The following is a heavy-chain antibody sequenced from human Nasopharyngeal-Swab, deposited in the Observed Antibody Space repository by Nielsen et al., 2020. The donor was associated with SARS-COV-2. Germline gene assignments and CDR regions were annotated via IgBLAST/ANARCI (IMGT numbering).Heavy chain of an antibody. Sequence: SETLSLTCTVSGGSISSYYWSWIRQPAGKGLEWIGRIYTSGSTNYNPSLKSRVTMSVDTSKNQFSLKLSSVTAADTAVYYCAREIASYYYDSSGYYYPDYYYGMDVWGQGTTVTVSS. CDR1: GGSISSYY. CDR3: AREIASYYYDSSGYYYPDYYYGMDV. J-gene: IGHJ6*02. CDR2: IYTSGST. V-gene: IGHV4-4*07. D-gene: IGHD3-22*01.